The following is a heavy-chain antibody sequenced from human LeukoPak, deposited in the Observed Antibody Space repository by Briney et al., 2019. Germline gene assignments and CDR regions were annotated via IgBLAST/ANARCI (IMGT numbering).Heavy chain of an antibody. V-gene: IGHV5-51*01. CDR1: GYTFTNYW. Sequence: GESLKISCKGSGYTFTNYWIAWVRQMPGKGLEGMGMIYPGDSDSRYSPSFQGQVTFSADKSISTAYLQWSSLKASDSAVYYCVRESGYSSGWYPYWGQGTLVTVSS. CDR2: IYPGDSDS. D-gene: IGHD6-19*01. J-gene: IGHJ4*02. CDR3: VRESGYSSGWYPY.